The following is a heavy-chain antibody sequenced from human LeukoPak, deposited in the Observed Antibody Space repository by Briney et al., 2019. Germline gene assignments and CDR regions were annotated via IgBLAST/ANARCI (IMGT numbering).Heavy chain of an antibody. CDR3: ASAGCSGGSCYFFGDYYMDV. CDR1: GFTFSSYS. Sequence: GGSLRLSCAASGFTFSSYSMNWVRQAPGKGLEWVSSISSNSGYIYYADSVKGRFTISRDNAKNSLYLQMNSLRAEDTAVYYCASAGCSGGSCYFFGDYYMDVWGKGTTVTVSS. J-gene: IGHJ6*03. D-gene: IGHD2-15*01. V-gene: IGHV3-21*01. CDR2: ISSNSGYI.